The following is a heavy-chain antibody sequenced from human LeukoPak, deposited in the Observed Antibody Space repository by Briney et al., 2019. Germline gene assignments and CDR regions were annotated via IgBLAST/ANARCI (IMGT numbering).Heavy chain of an antibody. CDR2: IDPSDSST. Sequence: EESLKISCKGSGYSFTGYWITWVRQMPGKGLEWMGRIDPSDSSTNYSPSFQGHVTISADKSISTAYLQWSSLKASDTAMYYCARTYYDTSGQTEFDPWGQGTLVTVSS. CDR1: GYSFTGYW. CDR3: ARTYYDTSGQTEFDP. J-gene: IGHJ5*02. V-gene: IGHV5-10-1*01. D-gene: IGHD3-22*01.